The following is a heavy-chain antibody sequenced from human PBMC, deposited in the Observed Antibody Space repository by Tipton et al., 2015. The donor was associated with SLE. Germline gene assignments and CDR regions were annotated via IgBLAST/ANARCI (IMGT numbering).Heavy chain of an antibody. CDR2: IDYSGGT. CDR1: GGSITSSGFY. V-gene: IGHV4-39*07. CDR3: ARRTSGYATDY. Sequence: GLVKPSETLSLTCTVSGGSITSSGFYWGWFRQAPGTGLGWIGSIDYSGGTYYTPSLKSQVTISVATSKNPFSLKLSSVTAADTAFYYCARRTSGYATDYWGQGTLVTVSS. J-gene: IGHJ4*02. D-gene: IGHD5-12*01.